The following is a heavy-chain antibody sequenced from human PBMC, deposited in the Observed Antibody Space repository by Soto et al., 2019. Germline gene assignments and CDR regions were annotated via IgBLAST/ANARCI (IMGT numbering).Heavy chain of an antibody. J-gene: IGHJ4*02. CDR2: ISYDGSNK. CDR3: AKDGEQWLVGRGYFDY. Sequence: RGSLRLSCAASGFTFRSYGMECVRQAPGKGLEWVAVISYDGSNKYYADSVKGRFTISRDNSKNTLYLQMNSLRAEDTAVYYCAKDGEQWLVGRGYFDYWGQGT. V-gene: IGHV3-30*18. CDR1: GFTFRSYG. D-gene: IGHD6-19*01.